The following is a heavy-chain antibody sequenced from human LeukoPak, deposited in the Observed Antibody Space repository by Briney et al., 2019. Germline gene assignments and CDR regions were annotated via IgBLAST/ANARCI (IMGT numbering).Heavy chain of an antibody. V-gene: IGHV4-4*02. J-gene: IGHJ4*02. CDR1: GGSISSSFW. CDR3: ARAVVELSAIPSRYYLDY. CDR2: IYHDGGT. D-gene: IGHD2-21*01. Sequence: SETLSLTCAVSGGSISSSFWWGWVRQPPGKGLEWIGEIYHDGGTNYNPSLKGRVTISVDLSKNQFSLNVNSLAAADTAVYYCARAVVELSAIPSRYYLDYWGQGALVTVSS.